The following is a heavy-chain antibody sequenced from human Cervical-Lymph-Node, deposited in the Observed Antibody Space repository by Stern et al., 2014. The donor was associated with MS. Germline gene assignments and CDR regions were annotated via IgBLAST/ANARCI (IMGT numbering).Heavy chain of an antibody. CDR3: ARGPWSYTEDY. J-gene: IGHJ4*02. V-gene: IGHV3-66*01. CDR1: GFDVSDKY. D-gene: IGHD3-10*01. CDR2: FYAGGLT. Sequence: EVQLVESGGGLVQPGGSLRLSCVASGFDVSDKYINWVRQAPGKGLEWVSVFYAGGLTFYADSVKGRFTISRDNSKNTVYLQMNSLRAEDTAVYYCARGPWSYTEDYWGQGTLVTVSS.